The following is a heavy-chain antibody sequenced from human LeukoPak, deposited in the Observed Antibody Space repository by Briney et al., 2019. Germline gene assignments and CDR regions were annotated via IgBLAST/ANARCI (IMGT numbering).Heavy chain of an antibody. CDR1: GGTFSSYA. J-gene: IGHJ5*02. CDR3: ASAPRYSSSWPNNWFDP. Sequence: ASVKVSCKASGGTFSSYAISWVRQAPGQGLEWMGGIIPIFGTANYAQKFQGRVTITADESTSTAYMELSSLRSEDAAVYFCASAPRYSSSWPNNWFDPWGQGTLVTVSS. D-gene: IGHD6-13*01. CDR2: IIPIFGTA. V-gene: IGHV1-69*13.